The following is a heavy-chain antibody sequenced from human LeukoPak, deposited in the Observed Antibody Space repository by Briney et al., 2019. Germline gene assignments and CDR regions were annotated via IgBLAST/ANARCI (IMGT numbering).Heavy chain of an antibody. J-gene: IGHJ4*02. CDR1: GGSISNYY. Sequence: SETLSLTCTVSGGSISNYYWSWIRQPPGKGLEWIGYIYYSGYTNYSPSLKSRVTMSVDTSKDQVSLELSSVTAADTAVYYCARHGRFSSWSETYYFGYWGQGTLVTVSS. CDR2: IYYSGYT. D-gene: IGHD6-13*01. V-gene: IGHV4-59*08. CDR3: ARHGRFSSWSETYYFGY.